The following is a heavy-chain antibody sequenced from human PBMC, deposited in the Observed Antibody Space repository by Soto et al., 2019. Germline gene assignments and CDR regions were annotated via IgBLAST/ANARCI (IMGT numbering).Heavy chain of an antibody. CDR1: GGSISSYY. Sequence: SETLSLTCTVSGGSISSYYWSWIRQPPGKGLEWIGYIYYSGSTNYNPSLKSRVTISVDTSKNQFSLKLSSVTAADTAVYYCARVSYDCSGYYYFQHWGQGTLVTVSS. CDR3: ARVSYDCSGYYYFQH. J-gene: IGHJ1*01. CDR2: IYYSGST. D-gene: IGHD3-22*01. V-gene: IGHV4-59*01.